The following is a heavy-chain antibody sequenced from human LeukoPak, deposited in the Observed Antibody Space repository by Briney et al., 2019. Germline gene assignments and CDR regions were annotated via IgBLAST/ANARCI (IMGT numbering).Heavy chain of an antibody. D-gene: IGHD5-24*01. V-gene: IGHV4-39*01. CDR1: GGSISSSSYY. J-gene: IGHJ3*02. Sequence: SETLSPTCTVSGGSISSSSYYWGWIRQPPGKGLEWIRSIYYSGSTYYNPSLKSRVTISVDTSKNQFSLKLSSVTAADTAVYYCARQRGDGYNSYDAFDIWGPGTIVTVSS. CDR3: ARQRGDGYNSYDAFDI. CDR2: IYYSGST.